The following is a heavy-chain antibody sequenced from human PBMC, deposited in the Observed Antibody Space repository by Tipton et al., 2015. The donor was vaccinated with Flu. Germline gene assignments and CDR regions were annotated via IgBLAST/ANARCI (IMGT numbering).Heavy chain of an antibody. CDR1: GDSISSDYH. D-gene: IGHD3-3*01. CDR3: ARGPFWSGYSYYFDY. Sequence: TLSLTCAVSGDSISSDYHWGWIRQFPGKGLEWIGTVSRSGSTIYNPSLKSRVTISVDRSKNQFSLKLSSVTAADTAVYYCARGPFWSGYSYYFDYWGQGTLVTVSS. CDR2: VSRSGST. V-gene: IGHV4-38-2*01. J-gene: IGHJ4*02.